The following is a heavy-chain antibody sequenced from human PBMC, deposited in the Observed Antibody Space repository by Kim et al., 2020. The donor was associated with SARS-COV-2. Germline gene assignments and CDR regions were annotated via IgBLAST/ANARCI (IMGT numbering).Heavy chain of an antibody. CDR1: GLTFNSYW. CDR3: ARGSGSGSYYGSEYLQH. Sequence: GGSLRLSCATSGLTFNSYWMHWVRQAPGRGLVWVSRINSDGGSTTYADSVKGRFTISRDNAKNTLFLQMNSLRAEDTAVYYCARGSGSGSYYGSEYLQHWGQGTLVTVSS. V-gene: IGHV3-74*01. J-gene: IGHJ1*01. D-gene: IGHD3-10*01. CDR2: INSDGGST.